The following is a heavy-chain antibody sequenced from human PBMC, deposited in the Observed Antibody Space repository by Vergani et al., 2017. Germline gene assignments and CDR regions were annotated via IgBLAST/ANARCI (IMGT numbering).Heavy chain of an antibody. CDR1: GGTFSSYA. D-gene: IGHD3-3*01. J-gene: IGHJ6*03. Sequence: QVQLVQSGAEVKKPGSSVKVSCKASGGTFSSYAMNWVRQAPGQGLEWMGWINTNTGNPTYAQGFTGRFVFSLDTSVSTAYLQISSLKAEDTAVYYCARVSRPTIFGVVTGEGYYYYMDVWGKGTTVTVSS. CDR2: INTNTGNP. V-gene: IGHV7-4-1*02. CDR3: ARVSRPTIFGVVTGEGYYYYMDV.